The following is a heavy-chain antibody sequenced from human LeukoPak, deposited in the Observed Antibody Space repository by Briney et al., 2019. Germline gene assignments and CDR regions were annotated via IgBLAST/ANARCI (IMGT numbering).Heavy chain of an antibody. J-gene: IGHJ3*02. D-gene: IGHD6-19*01. V-gene: IGHV1-2*02. CDR2: INPNSGGT. CDR1: GYTFTGYY. Sequence: ASVTVSCKASGYTFTGYYMHWVRQAPGQGLEWMGWINPNSGGTNYAQKFQGRVTMTRDTSISTAYMELSRLRSDDTAVYYCARARQWLVQNAFDIWGQGTMVTVSS. CDR3: ARARQWLVQNAFDI.